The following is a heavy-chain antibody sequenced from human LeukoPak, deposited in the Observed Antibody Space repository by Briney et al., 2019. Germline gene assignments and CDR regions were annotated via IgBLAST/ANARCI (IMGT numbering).Heavy chain of an antibody. V-gene: IGHV1-2*02. CDR3: ARAATGYCSSTSCYHPEFDY. J-gene: IGHJ4*02. Sequence: ASVKVSCKASGYTFTGYYMHWVRQAPGQGLEWMGWINPNSGGTNYAQKFQGRVTMTRDTSISTAYMELSRLRSDDTAVYYRARAATGYCSSTSCYHPEFDYWGQGTLVTVSS. CDR1: GYTFTGYY. CDR2: INPNSGGT. D-gene: IGHD2-2*01.